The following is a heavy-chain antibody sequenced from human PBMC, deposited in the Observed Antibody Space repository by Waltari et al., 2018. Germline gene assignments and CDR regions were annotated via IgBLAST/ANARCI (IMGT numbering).Heavy chain of an antibody. J-gene: IGHJ4*02. CDR3: ARGVIAARRGDY. Sequence: EVQLVESGGGLVKPGGSMRLSCAASGFPFSSYSMNWVRQAPGKGLEWVSSISSSSSYIYYADSVKGRFTISRDNAKNSLYLQMNSLRAEDTAVYYCARGVIAARRGDYWGQGTLVIVSS. CDR2: ISSSSSYI. V-gene: IGHV3-21*01. CDR1: GFPFSSYS. D-gene: IGHD6-6*01.